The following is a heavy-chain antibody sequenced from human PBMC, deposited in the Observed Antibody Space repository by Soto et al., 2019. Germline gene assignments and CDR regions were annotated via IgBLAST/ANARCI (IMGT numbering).Heavy chain of an antibody. J-gene: IGHJ4*02. D-gene: IGHD6-19*01. CDR3: ARSVEGHFDY. Sequence: PGGSLRLSCAASGFTFSSYWMHWVRQAPGKGLVWVSYITSDTATIHYADSVRGRFTVSRDNAGYSLFLQMNSLRDEDTAVYYCARSVEGHFDYWGQGALVTVSS. V-gene: IGHV3-48*02. CDR2: ITSDTATI. CDR1: GFTFSSYW.